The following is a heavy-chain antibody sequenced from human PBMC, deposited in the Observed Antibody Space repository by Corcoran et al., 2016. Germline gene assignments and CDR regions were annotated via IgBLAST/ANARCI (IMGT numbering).Heavy chain of an antibody. D-gene: IGHD1-7*01. V-gene: IGHV4-39*07. CDR3: AGDGNWNYVGYGMDV. CDR2: IYYSGST. J-gene: IGHJ6*02. Sequence: QLQLQESGPGLVKPSETLSLTCTVSGGSISSSSYYWGWIRQPPGKGLEWIGSIYYSGSTYYNPSLKSRVTISGDTSKNQFSLKLGSVTAAGTAVYYCAGDGNWNYVGYGMDVWGQGTTVTVSS. CDR1: GGSISSSSYY.